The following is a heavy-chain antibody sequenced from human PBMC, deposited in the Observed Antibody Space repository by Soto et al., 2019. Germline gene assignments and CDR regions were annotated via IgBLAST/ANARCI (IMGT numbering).Heavy chain of an antibody. CDR1: GFTFENFG. J-gene: IGHJ5*02. CDR2: IAYDGSSK. V-gene: IGHV3-30*18. D-gene: IGHD3-3*01. Sequence: QVQLVESGGGVVQPGMSRRLSCAASGFTFENFGMHWVRQAPGKGLEWVAVIAYDGSSKYYADSVKGRFTISRDNSNNTLDLQMNSLRVEDTAVYYWAKSLEGVAVQEFDPRGQGTLVTVSS. CDR3: AKSLEGVAVQEFDP.